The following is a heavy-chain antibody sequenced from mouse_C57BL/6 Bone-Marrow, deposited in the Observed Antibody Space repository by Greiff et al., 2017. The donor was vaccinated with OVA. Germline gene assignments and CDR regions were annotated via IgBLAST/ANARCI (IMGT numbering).Heavy chain of an antibody. Sequence: EVQGVESGGDLVKPGGSLKLSCAASGFTFSSYGMSWVRQTPDKRLEWVASISSGGSYTYYPDSVKGRFTISRDKAKNTLYLQMSSLKSEDTAKYYCARDDGYYEAYWGQGTLVTVSA. CDR1: GFTFSSYG. V-gene: IGHV5-6*01. D-gene: IGHD2-3*01. CDR3: ARDDGYYEAY. J-gene: IGHJ3*01. CDR2: ISSGGSYT.